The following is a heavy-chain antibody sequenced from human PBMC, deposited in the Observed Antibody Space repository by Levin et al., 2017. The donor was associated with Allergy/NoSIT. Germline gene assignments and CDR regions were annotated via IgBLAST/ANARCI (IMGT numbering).Heavy chain of an antibody. CDR3: ARGSGAIAAAGIDY. Sequence: SQTLSLPCAVYCGSFRGYYWSWIRQPPGKGLEWIGEINHSGSANYNPSLKSRVTISVDTSKNQFSLKLSSVTAADTAVYYCARGSGAIAAAGIDYWGQGTLVTVSS. V-gene: IGHV4-34*01. CDR1: CGSFRGYY. D-gene: IGHD6-13*01. J-gene: IGHJ4*02. CDR2: INHSGSA.